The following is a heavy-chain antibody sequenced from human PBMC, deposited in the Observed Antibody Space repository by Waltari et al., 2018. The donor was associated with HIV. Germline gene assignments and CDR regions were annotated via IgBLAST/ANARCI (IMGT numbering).Heavy chain of an antibody. V-gene: IGHV1-18*04. CDR3: VRDLSPMGKSGWYDS. D-gene: IGHD6-19*01. CDR2: IHTYTGNT. J-gene: IGHJ1*01. CDR1: GFSFTRYG. Sequence: QVRLVHSGAEVKKPGASVKVSCTAAGFSFTRYGFRWVRQAPGQGLEWMGWIHTYTGNTDSAENFQGRVTMTRDTFTNTIYMELRTLKSDDSAIYFCVRDLSPMGKSGWYDSWGQGTVVTVSS.